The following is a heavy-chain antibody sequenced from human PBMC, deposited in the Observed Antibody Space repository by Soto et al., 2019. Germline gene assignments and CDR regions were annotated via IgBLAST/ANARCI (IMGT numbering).Heavy chain of an antibody. CDR3: ASSTSGWNYYYYMDV. Sequence: LRLSCAASGFTFSTYSRHWVRQPPGKGLEWIGSIYYSGSTYYNPSLKSRVTISVDTSKNQFSLKLSSVTAADTAVYYCASSTSGWNYYYYMDVWGKGTTVTVSS. V-gene: IGHV4-39*01. D-gene: IGHD6-19*01. J-gene: IGHJ6*03. CDR1: GFTFSTYS. CDR2: IYYSGST.